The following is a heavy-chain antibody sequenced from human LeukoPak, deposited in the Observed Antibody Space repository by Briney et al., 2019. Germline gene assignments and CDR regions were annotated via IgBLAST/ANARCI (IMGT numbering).Heavy chain of an antibody. J-gene: IGHJ4*02. CDR2: VYYSGST. V-gene: IGHV4-39*01. CDR1: GGSINSSSHY. CDR3: ARQKITTSDY. Sequence: PSETLSLTCTVSGGSINSSSHYWGWIRPSPGKGLEWIGSVYYSGSTYYNPSLKSRVTISVDTSKNQFSLKLSSVTAADTAVYYCARQKITTSDYWGQGTLVIVPS. D-gene: IGHD3-22*01.